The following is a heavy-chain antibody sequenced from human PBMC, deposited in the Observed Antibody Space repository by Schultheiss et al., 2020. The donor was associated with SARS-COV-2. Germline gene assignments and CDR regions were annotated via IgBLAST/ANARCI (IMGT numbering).Heavy chain of an antibody. J-gene: IGHJ4*02. CDR3: ARVETVATFFDY. Sequence: SCAASRFTFSSYWMTWVRQAPGKGLEWVSSISSSSSYIYYADSVKGRFTISRDNSKNTLSLQMNSLRAEDTAVYYCARVETVATFFDYWGQGTPVTVSS. D-gene: IGHD4-23*01. CDR1: RFTFSSYW. V-gene: IGHV3-21*04. CDR2: ISSSSSYI.